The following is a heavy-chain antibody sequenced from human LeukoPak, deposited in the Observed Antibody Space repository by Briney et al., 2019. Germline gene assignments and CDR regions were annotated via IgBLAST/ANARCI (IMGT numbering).Heavy chain of an antibody. CDR2: ISGSGGST. J-gene: IGHJ4*02. Sequence: GGSLRLSCAASGFTFSSYAMSWVRQAPGKGLEWVSAISGSGGSTYYADSVKGRFTISRDNSKNTLYLQTNSLRAEDTAVYYCARDESSGFSSYWGQGTLVTVSS. V-gene: IGHV3-23*01. D-gene: IGHD6-19*01. CDR1: GFTFSSYA. CDR3: ARDESSGFSSY.